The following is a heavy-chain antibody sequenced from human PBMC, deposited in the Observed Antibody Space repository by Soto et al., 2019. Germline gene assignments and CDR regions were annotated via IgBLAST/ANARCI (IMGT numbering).Heavy chain of an antibody. D-gene: IGHD6-6*01. CDR2: LRFDGRNK. Sequence: PGGSLRLSCTVSGLTFSDSTIHWVRQAPGKGLEWVAALRFDGRNKYYADSVKGRFGISRDNSKNTLEMNTLREEDTAVYYCAREGAYSGSAFDYWGQGTLVTVSS. CDR3: AREGAYSGSAFDY. V-gene: IGHV3-30*09. CDR1: GLTFSDST. J-gene: IGHJ4*02.